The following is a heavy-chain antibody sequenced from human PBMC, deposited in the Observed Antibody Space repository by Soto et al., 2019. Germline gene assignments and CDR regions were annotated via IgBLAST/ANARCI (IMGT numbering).Heavy chain of an antibody. CDR2: ISYDGSNK. J-gene: IGHJ4*02. Sequence: QVQLVESGGGVVQPGRSLRLSCAASGFTFSSYAMHWVRQAPGKGLEWVAVISYDGSNKYYADSVKGRFTISRDNSKNTLYLQMNSLRAEDTAVYYCARERLQYFDYWGQGTLVTVSS. CDR3: ARERLQYFDY. V-gene: IGHV3-30-3*01. CDR1: GFTFSSYA. D-gene: IGHD5-18*01.